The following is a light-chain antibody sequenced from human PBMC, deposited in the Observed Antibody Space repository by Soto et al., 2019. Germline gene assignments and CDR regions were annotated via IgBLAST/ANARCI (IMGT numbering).Light chain of an antibody. V-gene: IGKV1-5*01. CDR2: HAS. Sequence: DIQMTQSPSTLSASVGDRVTITCRASQSISSWLAWYQQKPGKAPKLLIYHASSLESGVPSRFSGSGSGTEFTLTINSLQPDDFATYHCQQYNSYRTFGQGTKVDIK. CDR1: QSISSW. J-gene: IGKJ1*01. CDR3: QQYNSYRT.